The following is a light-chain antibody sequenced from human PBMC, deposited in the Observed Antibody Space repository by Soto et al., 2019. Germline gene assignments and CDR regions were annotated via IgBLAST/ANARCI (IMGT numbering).Light chain of an antibody. CDR2: AAS. J-gene: IGKJ4*01. Sequence: DIKMTQSPSSLSASVGDRVTITCRASQGIINYLAWYQQKPGKVPKLLIYAASTLQTGVPSRFSGSGSGTDFTLTISSLQPEDVATYYCQKYNSDPRTFGGGTKVEIK. CDR1: QGIINY. CDR3: QKYNSDPRT. V-gene: IGKV1-27*01.